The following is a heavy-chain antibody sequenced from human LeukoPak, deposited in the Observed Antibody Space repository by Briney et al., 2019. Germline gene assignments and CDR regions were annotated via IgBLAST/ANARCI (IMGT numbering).Heavy chain of an antibody. V-gene: IGHV1-18*01. D-gene: IGHD1-26*01. Sequence: ASVKVSCKASGYTFTSYGISWVRQAPGQGLEWMGWISAYNGNTNYAQKLQGRVIMTTDTSTSTVYMELRSLRSDDTAVYYCARGSVGATDFDYWGQGTLVTVSS. CDR3: ARGSVGATDFDY. J-gene: IGHJ4*02. CDR2: ISAYNGNT. CDR1: GYTFTSYG.